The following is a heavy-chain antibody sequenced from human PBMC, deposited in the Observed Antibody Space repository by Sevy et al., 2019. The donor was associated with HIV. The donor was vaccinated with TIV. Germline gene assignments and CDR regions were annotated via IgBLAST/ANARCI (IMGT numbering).Heavy chain of an antibody. CDR1: GFTFSSYA. D-gene: IGHD4-4*01. CDR3: AKGGVTTAPRYYYYGIDV. J-gene: IGHJ6*02. V-gene: IGHV3-23*01. CDR2: ISGSGGST. Sequence: GGSLRVSCAASGFTFSSYAMSWVRQAPGKGLEWVSAISGSGGSTYYADSVKGRFTISRDNSKNTLYLQMNSLRAEDTAIYYSAKGGVTTAPRYYYYGIDVRGQGTTVTVSS.